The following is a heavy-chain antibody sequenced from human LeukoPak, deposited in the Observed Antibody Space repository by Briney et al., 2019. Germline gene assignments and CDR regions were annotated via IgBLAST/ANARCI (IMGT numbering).Heavy chain of an antibody. V-gene: IGHV1-69*13. CDR1: GGTFSSYA. CDR3: AREGADCSSTSYRTHFLNWFDP. Sequence: SVKVSCKASGGTFSSYAISWVRQAPGQGLEWMGGIIPIFGTANYAQKFQGRVTITADESTSTAYMELSSLRSEDTAVYYCAREGADCSSTSYRTHFLNWFDPWGQGTLVTVSS. J-gene: IGHJ5*02. CDR2: IIPIFGTA. D-gene: IGHD2-2*01.